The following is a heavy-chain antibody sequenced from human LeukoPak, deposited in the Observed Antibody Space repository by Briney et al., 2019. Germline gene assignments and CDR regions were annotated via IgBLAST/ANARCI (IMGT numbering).Heavy chain of an antibody. J-gene: IGHJ6*03. CDR3: ARGQSGSYYLSYMDV. V-gene: IGHV3-64*01. D-gene: IGHD1-26*01. CDR1: GFTFSSYA. CDR2: ISDNGGST. Sequence: PGGSLRLSCAASGFTFSSYAMHWARQAPGKGMEYVSAISDNGGSTFYANSVKGRFTISRDNSKNTLYLQMGSLRAEDMAVYYCARGQSGSYYLSYMDVWGKGTTVTVSS.